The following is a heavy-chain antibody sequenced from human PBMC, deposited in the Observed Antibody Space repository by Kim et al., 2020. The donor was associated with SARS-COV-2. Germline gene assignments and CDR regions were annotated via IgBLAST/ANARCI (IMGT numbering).Heavy chain of an antibody. V-gene: IGHV1-3*01. Sequence: ASVKVSCKASGYTFTSYAMHWVRQAPGQRLEWMGWINAGNGNTKYSQKFQGRVTITRDTSASTAYMELSSLRSEDTAVYYCARDGQRSGYYDAFDIWGQGTMVTVSS. D-gene: IGHD3-3*01. CDR2: INAGNGNT. CDR1: GYTFTSYA. J-gene: IGHJ3*02. CDR3: ARDGQRSGYYDAFDI.